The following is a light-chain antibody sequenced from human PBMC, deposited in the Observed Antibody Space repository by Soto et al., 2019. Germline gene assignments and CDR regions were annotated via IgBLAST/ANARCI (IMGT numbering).Light chain of an antibody. CDR2: DVT. V-gene: IGLV2-14*03. J-gene: IGLJ3*02. CDR3: SSYTNKDTLL. Sequence: QSVLTQPASVSGSPGQSITISCTGTSSDVGGYDHVSWYQQHPGKAPKLIIYDVTVRPTGISRRFSGSKSDNTASLAVSGLPPEDEADYYCSSYTNKDTLLFGGGTKVTVL. CDR1: SSDVGGYDH.